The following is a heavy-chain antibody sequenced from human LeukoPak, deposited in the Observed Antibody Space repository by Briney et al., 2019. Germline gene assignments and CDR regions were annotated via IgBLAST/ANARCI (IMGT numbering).Heavy chain of an antibody. CDR2: IYYSGST. V-gene: IGHV4-39*07. D-gene: IGHD6-13*01. J-gene: IGHJ4*02. CDR3: ARISGRNRYSSRAFDY. CDR1: RGSISINSYY. Sequence: SETLSLTCTVSRGSISINSYYWGWIRQPPGKGLEWIGSIYYSGSTYYNPSLKSRVTISVDTSKNQFSLKLSTVTAADTAVYYCARISGRNRYSSRAFDYWGQGTLVTVSS.